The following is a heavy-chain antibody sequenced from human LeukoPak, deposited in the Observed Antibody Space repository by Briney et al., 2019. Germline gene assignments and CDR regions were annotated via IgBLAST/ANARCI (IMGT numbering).Heavy chain of an antibody. V-gene: IGHV3-21*01. CDR3: ARGGSYRPIDY. CDR1: GFTFSSYK. CDR2: ISDSSSYK. J-gene: IGHJ4*02. D-gene: IGHD3-16*02. Sequence: GXSLRLSCAASGFTFSSYKMNWVRQAPGRGLEWVSSISDSSSYKYYADSVKGRFTISRDNDKNSLYLQMNSLRAEDTAVYYCARGGSYRPIDYWGQGTLVTVSS.